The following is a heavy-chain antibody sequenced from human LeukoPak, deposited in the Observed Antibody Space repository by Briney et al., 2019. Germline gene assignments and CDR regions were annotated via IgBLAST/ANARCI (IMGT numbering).Heavy chain of an antibody. CDR1: GGTFSNYA. Sequence: GASVKVSCKASGGTFSNYAISWVRQAPGQGLEWMGGIIPIFGSANYAQKFQGRVTITTDESTSTAYMELSSLRSEDTAMYYCASYGDYVVWGQGTLVTVSS. D-gene: IGHD4-17*01. CDR2: IIPIFGSA. V-gene: IGHV1-69*05. CDR3: ASYGDYVV. J-gene: IGHJ4*02.